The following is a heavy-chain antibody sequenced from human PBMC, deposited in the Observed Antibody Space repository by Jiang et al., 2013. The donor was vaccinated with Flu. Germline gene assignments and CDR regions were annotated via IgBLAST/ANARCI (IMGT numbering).Heavy chain of an antibody. J-gene: IGHJ3*01. D-gene: IGHD3-10*02. Sequence: GSGLVKPPQTLSLTCSVSGGSISSGDFFWSWFRQPPGKSLEWIGYIYNSGHTYYNPSLESRVTISSDTSKNQFSLQLSSVTAADAALYYCAAATSVTMWAFVFWGQGTMVNVSS. CDR3: AAATSVTMWAFVF. CDR2: IYNSGHT. CDR1: GGSISSGDFF. V-gene: IGHV4-30-4*01.